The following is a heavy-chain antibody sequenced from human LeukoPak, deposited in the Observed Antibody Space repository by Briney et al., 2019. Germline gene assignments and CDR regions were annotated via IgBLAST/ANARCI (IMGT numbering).Heavy chain of an antibody. CDR3: ARRPRIPLYYYGSGSYLYYFDY. Sequence: SETLSLTCSVSGYSISSGNYWGWIRLPPGKGLQWIGSIYHSGSTYYNPSLKSRATISVDTSKNQFSLKLSSVTAADTAVYYCARRPRIPLYYYGSGSYLYYFDYWGQGTLVTVSS. CDR2: IYHSGST. V-gene: IGHV4-38-2*01. CDR1: GYSISSGNY. D-gene: IGHD3-10*01. J-gene: IGHJ4*02.